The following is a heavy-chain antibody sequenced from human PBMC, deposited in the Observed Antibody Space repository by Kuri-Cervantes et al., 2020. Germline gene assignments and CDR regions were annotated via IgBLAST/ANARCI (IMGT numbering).Heavy chain of an antibody. CDR3: VKDQDGNYGYTWFDP. D-gene: IGHD4-11*01. CDR1: GSTFDDYA. Sequence: SLKISCAASGSTFDDYAMHWVRQRPGKGLEWVSGTNWNSHLIGYADSVKGRFTTSRDNAKKYLYLQMDSLRTEDTAFYYCVKDQDGNYGYTWFDPWGQGTLVTVSS. V-gene: IGHV3-9*01. CDR2: TNWNSHLI. J-gene: IGHJ5*02.